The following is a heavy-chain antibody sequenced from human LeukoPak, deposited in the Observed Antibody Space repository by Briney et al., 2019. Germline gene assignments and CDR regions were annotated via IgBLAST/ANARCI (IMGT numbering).Heavy chain of an antibody. D-gene: IGHD2-2*01. CDR3: ARVQSAYCSSSSCYGGYFDY. J-gene: IGHJ4*02. Sequence: RASVTVSCTASGYTFTSYAMHWVRQAPGQRPEWMGWINAGNGNTKYSQKFQGRVTITRDTPASTAYMELSSLRPEDAAVYYCARVQSAYCSSSSCYGGYFDYWGQGTLVTVSS. CDR1: GYTFTSYA. V-gene: IGHV1-3*01. CDR2: INAGNGNT.